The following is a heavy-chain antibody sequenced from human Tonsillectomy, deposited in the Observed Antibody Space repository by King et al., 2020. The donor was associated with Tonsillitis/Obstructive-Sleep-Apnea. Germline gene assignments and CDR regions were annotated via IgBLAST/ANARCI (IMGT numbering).Heavy chain of an antibody. Sequence: QLQESGPGLVKPSETLSLTCTVSGGSISTYYWNWLRPPPGKGLERIGFIYFTGSTNYHPSLKSRVTISVDTSKNQLSLKLSSVTAADTAVYYCAREPRDSSAFDIWGQGTVVTVSS. V-gene: IGHV4-59*01. J-gene: IGHJ3*02. CDR2: IYFTGST. CDR1: GGSISTYY. CDR3: AREPRDSSAFDI.